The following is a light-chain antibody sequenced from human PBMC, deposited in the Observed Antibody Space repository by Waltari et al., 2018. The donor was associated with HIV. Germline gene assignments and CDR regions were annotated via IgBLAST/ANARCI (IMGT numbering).Light chain of an antibody. V-gene: IGLV3-19*01. CDR2: DKN. Sequence: SSKLTQDPAVSVALGQTVTITCQGDRLGRYSASWYQVKPGQAPLLLIYDKNIRPSGLPDRFSGSTSGNTASLTITGAQAEDEADYYCLSRDTSGSHRVFGTGTRVTVL. CDR3: LSRDTSGSHRV. CDR1: RLGRYS. J-gene: IGLJ1*01.